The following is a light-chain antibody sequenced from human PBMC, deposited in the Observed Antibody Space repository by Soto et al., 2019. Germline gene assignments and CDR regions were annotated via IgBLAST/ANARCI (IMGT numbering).Light chain of an antibody. J-gene: IGKJ4*01. CDR3: QHLNSYPLT. CDR1: QGINSF. Sequence: IQLTQSPSSLSASVGDRVTITCRASQGINSFLVWYQQKPGKAPKLLIYAASTLQSGVPSRFSGSESGTDFTLTISSLQPEDFATYYCQHLNSYPLTFGGGTKVEIK. V-gene: IGKV1-9*01. CDR2: AAS.